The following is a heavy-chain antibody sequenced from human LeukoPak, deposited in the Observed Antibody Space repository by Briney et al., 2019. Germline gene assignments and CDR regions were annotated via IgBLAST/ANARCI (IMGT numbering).Heavy chain of an antibody. Sequence: GRSLRLSCAASGFTFDDYAMHWVRQAPGKGLEWVSGISWNSGSIGYADSVKGRFTISRDNAKNSLYLQMNSLRAEDTALYYCAKDIWRYYDSSGYHRPYYYYYGMDVWGQGTTVTVSS. J-gene: IGHJ6*02. V-gene: IGHV3-9*01. CDR2: ISWNSGSI. CDR3: AKDIWRYYDSSGYHRPYYYYYGMDV. CDR1: GFTFDDYA. D-gene: IGHD3-22*01.